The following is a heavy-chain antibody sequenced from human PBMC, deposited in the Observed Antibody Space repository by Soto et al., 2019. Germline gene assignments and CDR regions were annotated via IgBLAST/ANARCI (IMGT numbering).Heavy chain of an antibody. Sequence: KNSETLSLTCTVSGGSISSGGYYWSWIRQHPGKGLEWIGYIYYSGSTYYNPSLKSRVTISVDTSKNQFSLKLSSVTAADTAVYYCARAYRRKYSYGYGLWFDPWGQGTLVTVSS. J-gene: IGHJ5*02. CDR2: IYYSGST. CDR3: ARAYRRKYSYGYGLWFDP. D-gene: IGHD5-18*01. V-gene: IGHV4-30-4*08. CDR1: GGSISSGGYY.